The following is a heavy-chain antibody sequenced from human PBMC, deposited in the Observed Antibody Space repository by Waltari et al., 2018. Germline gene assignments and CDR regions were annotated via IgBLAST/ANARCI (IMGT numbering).Heavy chain of an antibody. CDR3: ARDSALRGYWYFDL. Sequence: QVQLQQSGSGLVKPSHTLSLTCVISGDTVSRNRAAWNWIRQSPSRGLEWLGRTYYKSKWYTDYAESVRSRITIDADTSRNQFSLHLKSVTPEDTAVYFCARDSALRGYWYFDLWGRGTQVTVSS. CDR2: TYYKSKWYT. CDR1: GDTVSRNRAA. J-gene: IGHJ2*01. V-gene: IGHV6-1*01.